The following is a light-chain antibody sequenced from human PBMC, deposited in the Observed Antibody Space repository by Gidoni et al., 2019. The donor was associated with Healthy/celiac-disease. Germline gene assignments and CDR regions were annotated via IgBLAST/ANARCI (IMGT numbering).Light chain of an antibody. J-gene: IGKJ2*04. CDR3: QQLNSYPPSS. Sequence: DIQLTQSPSFLSASVGDRVTITCRASQGISSYLAWYQQKPGKAPKLLIYAASTLQSGVPSRCSGSGSGTEFTLTISSLQPEDFATYYCQQLNSYPPSSFGQGTKLEIK. CDR2: AAS. CDR1: QGISSY. V-gene: IGKV1-9*01.